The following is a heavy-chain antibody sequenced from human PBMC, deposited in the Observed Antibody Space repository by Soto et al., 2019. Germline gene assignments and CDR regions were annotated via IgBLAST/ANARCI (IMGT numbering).Heavy chain of an antibody. J-gene: IGHJ4*02. Sequence: GGSLRLSCAASGFTFNSYAMSWVRQAPGKGLEWVSHIGANGDSIYYADSVKGRFTISRDNSKNTLYLQMTGLRADDTAVYYCTVGSNSVYWGQGTLVIVSS. CDR3: TVGSNSVY. CDR2: IGANGDSI. D-gene: IGHD1-26*01. V-gene: IGHV3-23*01. CDR1: GFTFNSYA.